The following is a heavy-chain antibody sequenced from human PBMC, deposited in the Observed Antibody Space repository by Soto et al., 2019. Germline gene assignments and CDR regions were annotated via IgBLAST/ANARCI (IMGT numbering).Heavy chain of an antibody. V-gene: IGHV1-2*04. Sequence: ASVKVSCKASGYTFTGYYMHWVRQAPGQGLEWMGWINPNSGGTNYAQKFQGWVTMTRDTSISTAYMELSRLRSDDTAVYYGARSRNTQYSGSYDAFDICGQGTMVTVSS. J-gene: IGHJ3*02. CDR3: ARSRNTQYSGSYDAFDI. D-gene: IGHD1-26*01. CDR1: GYTFTGYY. CDR2: INPNSGGT.